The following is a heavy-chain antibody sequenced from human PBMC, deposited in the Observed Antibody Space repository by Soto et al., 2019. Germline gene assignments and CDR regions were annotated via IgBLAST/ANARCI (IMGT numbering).Heavy chain of an antibody. CDR3: AREIYYYDSSGYFTLGEFDP. CDR2: IYYSGST. CDR1: GGSISSGGYY. J-gene: IGHJ5*02. Sequence: PSETLSLTCTVSGGSISSGGYYWSWIRQHPGKGLEWIGYIYYSGSTYYNPSLKSRVTISVDTSKNQFSLKLGSVTAADTAVYYCAREIYYYDSSGYFTLGEFDPWGQGTLVTVSS. V-gene: IGHV4-31*03. D-gene: IGHD3-22*01.